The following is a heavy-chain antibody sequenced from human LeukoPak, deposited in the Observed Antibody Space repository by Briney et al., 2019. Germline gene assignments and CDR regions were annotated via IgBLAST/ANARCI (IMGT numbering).Heavy chain of an antibody. CDR3: ARALSWTTESYYYMDV. Sequence: ASVKVSCKTSGYTFMSYDINWVRQATRQGLEWMGWMNPNSLNTGYGQRFQGRVTMTMNTSMSTAYMELSSLRSEDTAVYYCARALSWTTESYYYMDVWGKGTTVTVSS. CDR1: GYTFMSYD. D-gene: IGHD3/OR15-3a*01. V-gene: IGHV1-8*01. CDR2: MNPNSLNT. J-gene: IGHJ6*03.